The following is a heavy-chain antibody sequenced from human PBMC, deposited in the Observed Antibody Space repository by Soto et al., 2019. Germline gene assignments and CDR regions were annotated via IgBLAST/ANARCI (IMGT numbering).Heavy chain of an antibody. D-gene: IGHD6-19*01. CDR1: VDSVSSNSAA. Sequence: RSQTLSLTCAISVDSVSSNSAAWNWIRRSPSRGLEWLGRTYHRSKWYNDYALSVKSRIAISPDTSKNQFSLQLNSVTPEDTAVYYCARTSGHFDSWGQGTLVTVSS. CDR3: ARTSGHFDS. V-gene: IGHV6-1*01. CDR2: TYHRSKWYN. J-gene: IGHJ4*02.